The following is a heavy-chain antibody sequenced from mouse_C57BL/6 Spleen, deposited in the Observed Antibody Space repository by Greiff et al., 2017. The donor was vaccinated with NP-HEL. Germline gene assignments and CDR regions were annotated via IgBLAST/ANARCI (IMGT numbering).Heavy chain of an antibody. CDR3: ARHEEGSYGNSYYYAMDY. V-gene: IGHV1-62-2*01. D-gene: IGHD2-1*01. CDR1: GYTFTEYT. J-gene: IGHJ4*01. Sequence: QVQLKQSGAELVKPGASVKLSCKASGYTFTEYTIHWVKQRSGQGLEWIGWFYPGSGSIKYNEKFKDKATLTADKSSSTVYMELSRLTSEDSAVYFCARHEEGSYGNSYYYAMDYWGQGTSVTVSS. CDR2: FYPGSGSI.